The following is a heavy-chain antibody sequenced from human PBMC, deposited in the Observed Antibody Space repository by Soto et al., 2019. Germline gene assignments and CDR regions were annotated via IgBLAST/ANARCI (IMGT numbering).Heavy chain of an antibody. CDR2: ISGSGGST. D-gene: IGHD3-22*01. V-gene: IGHV3-23*01. Sequence: GGSLRLSCAASGFTFSSYAMSWVRQAPGKGLEWVSAISGSGGSTYYADSVKGRFTISRDNSKNTLYLQMNSLRAEDTAVYYCAKTYYYDSSGYSPSYYYYYGMDVWGQGTTVTVSS. CDR1: GFTFSSYA. J-gene: IGHJ6*02. CDR3: AKTYYYDSSGYSPSYYYYYGMDV.